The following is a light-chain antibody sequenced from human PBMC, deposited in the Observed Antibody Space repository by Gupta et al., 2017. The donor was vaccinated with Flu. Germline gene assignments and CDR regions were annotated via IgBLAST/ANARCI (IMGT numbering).Light chain of an antibody. CDR1: SIDIGNYNR. CDR3: SSYTTSSACV. CDR2: EVS. V-gene: IGLV2-18*02. Sequence: QSALTQPPSVSGSPAPSVTISSSQTSIDIGNYNRLSWYQQSPGTSPKLIIHEVSNRPSGVPARFSGSKSGNTASLTISGLQAEDEADFYCSSYTTSSACVFGTGTKVTVL. J-gene: IGLJ1*01.